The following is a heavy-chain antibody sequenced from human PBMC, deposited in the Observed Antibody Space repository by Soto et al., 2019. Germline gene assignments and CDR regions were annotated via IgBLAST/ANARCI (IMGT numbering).Heavy chain of an antibody. CDR1: GFTFNSYE. CDR2: ISADGSRI. Sequence: EVQLVESGGGLVPPGGSLRLSCVVSGFTFNSYEMNWVRQAPGKGLEWIAYISADGSRIHYADSVKGRFTISRDNAKNSLFLQTNSLRGEDTAVYYCARDYSRGDFDYWGQGTLVTVSS. D-gene: IGHD2-15*01. V-gene: IGHV3-48*03. CDR3: ARDYSRGDFDY. J-gene: IGHJ4*02.